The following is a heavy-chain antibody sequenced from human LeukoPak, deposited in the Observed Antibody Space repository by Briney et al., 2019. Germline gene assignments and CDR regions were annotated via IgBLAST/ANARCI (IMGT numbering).Heavy chain of an antibody. CDR1: GFTFSNFW. Sequence: PWGSLSLSCAASGFTFSNFWMSWVRQAPGKGLEWVANIKQDGSEKYYVDSVKGRFTISRDNAKKSLYLQMNSLRAEDTAVYYCTRGRGMDVWGQGTTVTVSS. J-gene: IGHJ6*02. V-gene: IGHV3-7*01. CDR2: IKQDGSEK. CDR3: TRGRGMDV.